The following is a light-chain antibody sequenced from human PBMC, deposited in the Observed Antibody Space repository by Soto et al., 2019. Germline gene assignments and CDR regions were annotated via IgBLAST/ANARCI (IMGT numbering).Light chain of an antibody. CDR3: QQYGSSSLT. V-gene: IGKV3-20*01. CDR2: GAS. J-gene: IGKJ4*01. CDR1: QSVSSSY. Sequence: EVVLTQSPGTLSLSTGERATLSCRASQSVSSSYLAWYQQKPGQAPRLLIYGASSRATGIPDRSSGSGSGTDFTLTISRLEPEDFAVYYCQQYGSSSLTFGGGTKVDIK.